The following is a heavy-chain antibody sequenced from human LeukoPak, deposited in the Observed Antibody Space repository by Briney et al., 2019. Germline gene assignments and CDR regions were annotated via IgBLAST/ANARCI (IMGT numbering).Heavy chain of an antibody. CDR2: INHSGST. Sequence: PSETLSLTCAVYGGSFSGYYWSWIRQPPGKGLEWIGEINHSGSTNYNPSLKSRVTISVDTSKNQFSLKLSSVTAADTAVYYCARGVLSGTAMVINGMDVWGQGTTVTVSS. CDR1: GGSFSGYY. V-gene: IGHV4-34*01. CDR3: ARGVLSGTAMVINGMDV. D-gene: IGHD5-18*01. J-gene: IGHJ6*02.